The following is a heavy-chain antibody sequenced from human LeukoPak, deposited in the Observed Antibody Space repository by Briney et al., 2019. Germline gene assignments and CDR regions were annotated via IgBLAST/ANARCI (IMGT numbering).Heavy chain of an antibody. Sequence: GGSLRLSCAASGYTISNYWMAWVRQAPGKGLEWVSAISGSGGSTYYADSVKGRFTISRDNSKNTLYLQMNSLRAEDTAVYYCAKDTPYSSSPPLGYWGQGTLVTVSS. CDR3: AKDTPYSSSPPLGY. D-gene: IGHD6-6*01. CDR1: GYTISNYW. V-gene: IGHV3-23*01. CDR2: ISGSGGST. J-gene: IGHJ4*02.